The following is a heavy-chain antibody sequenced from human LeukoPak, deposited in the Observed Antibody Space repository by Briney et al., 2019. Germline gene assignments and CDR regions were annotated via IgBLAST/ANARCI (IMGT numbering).Heavy chain of an antibody. CDR3: ARRTPRCGGTCYDAFDV. J-gene: IGHJ3*01. Sequence: ASVKVSCKASGYTFTDYDINWVRQAPGQGLEWMGLMSPHNGHTEYAQNFQGRVTMTRDTSTGTAYMELRSLRSEDTAVYYCARRTPRCGGTCYDAFDVWGQGTMVTVSS. D-gene: IGHD2-21*01. CDR2: MSPHNGHT. CDR1: GYTFTDYD. V-gene: IGHV1-8*01.